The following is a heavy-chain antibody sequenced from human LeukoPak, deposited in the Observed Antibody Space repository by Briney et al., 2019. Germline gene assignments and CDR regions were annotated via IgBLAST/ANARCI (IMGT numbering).Heavy chain of an antibody. V-gene: IGHV4-4*02. J-gene: IGHJ3*02. D-gene: IGHD2-8*01. CDR3: ASTDCTNGVCYTSAFDI. CDR2: IYHSGST. Sequence: SGTLSLTCAVSGGSISSSNWWSWVRQPPGKGLEWIGEIYHSGSTNYNPSPKSRVTISVDKSKNQFSLKLSSVTVADTAVYYCASTDCTNGVCYTSAFDIWGQGTMVTVSS. CDR1: GGSISSSNW.